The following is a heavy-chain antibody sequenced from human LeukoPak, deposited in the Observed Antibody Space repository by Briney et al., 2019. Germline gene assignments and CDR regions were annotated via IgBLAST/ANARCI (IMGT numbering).Heavy chain of an antibody. D-gene: IGHD2-8*01. V-gene: IGHV1-46*01. CDR3: IREYEGGYFDY. CDR2: IYPSVDTT. Sequence: ASVKVSCKPSGYTFTDYYIHWVRQAPGQGLEWIGIIYPSVDTTDSSQKFKGRVTVTRDTSTSTVYMELRTLRSEDTAIYCIREYEGGYFDYWGQGTLVTVSS. CDR1: GYTFTDYY. J-gene: IGHJ4*02.